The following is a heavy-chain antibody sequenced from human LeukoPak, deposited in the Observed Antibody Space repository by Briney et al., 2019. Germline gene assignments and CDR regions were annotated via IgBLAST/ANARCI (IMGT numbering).Heavy chain of an antibody. V-gene: IGHV4-31*03. Sequence: SETLSLTCTVSGGSISSGGYYWSRIRQHPGKGLEWIGYIYYSGSTYYNPSLKSRVTISVDTSKNQFSLKLSSVTAADTAVYYCARGTYYYYGMDVWGQGTTVTVSS. J-gene: IGHJ6*02. CDR1: GGSISSGGYY. CDR3: ARGTYYYYGMDV. CDR2: IYYSGST.